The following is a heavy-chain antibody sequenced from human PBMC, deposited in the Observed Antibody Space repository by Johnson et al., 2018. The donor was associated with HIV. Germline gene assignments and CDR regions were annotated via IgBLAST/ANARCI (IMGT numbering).Heavy chain of an antibody. CDR1: GFTFSSYA. D-gene: IGHD2-8*01. CDR3: ARDYCTNAVCRLSDAFDI. CDR2: ISYDGSNK. J-gene: IGHJ3*02. V-gene: IGHV3-30-3*01. Sequence: QVQLVESGGGVVQPGRSLRLSCAASGFTFSSYAMHWVRQAPGKGLEWVAVISYDGSNKYYADSVKGRFTISRDNSKNSLYLQMNSLRADDTAVYYCARDYCTNAVCRLSDAFDIWGQGTMVTVSS.